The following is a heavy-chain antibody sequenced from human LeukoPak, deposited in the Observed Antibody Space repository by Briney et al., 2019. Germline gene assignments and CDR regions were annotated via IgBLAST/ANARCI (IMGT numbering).Heavy chain of an antibody. CDR1: GFTFSDYY. CDR2: ISSSGSTI. J-gene: IGHJ4*02. CDR3: ARAKSSGYYTD. Sequence: GGSLRLSYAASGFTFSDYYMSWIRQAPGKGLEWVSYISSSGSTIYYADSVKGRFTISRDNAKNSLYLQMNSLRAEDTAVYYCARAKSSGYYTDWGQGTLVTVSS. D-gene: IGHD3-22*01. V-gene: IGHV3-11*01.